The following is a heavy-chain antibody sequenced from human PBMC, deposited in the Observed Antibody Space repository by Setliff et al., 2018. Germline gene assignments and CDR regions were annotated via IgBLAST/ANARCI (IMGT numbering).Heavy chain of an antibody. V-gene: IGHV4-4*07. Sequence: SETLSLTCTVSGGSISSYYWSWTRQPAGKGLEWIGHIYIGGSTYYNPPLKSRVTISIDTSKNQFSLKLNSVTAADMAVYYCAREQWLDPPGYYYMDVWAKGTTVTVSS. CDR1: GGSISSYY. CDR2: IYIGGST. J-gene: IGHJ6*03. D-gene: IGHD6-19*01. CDR3: AREQWLDPPGYYYMDV.